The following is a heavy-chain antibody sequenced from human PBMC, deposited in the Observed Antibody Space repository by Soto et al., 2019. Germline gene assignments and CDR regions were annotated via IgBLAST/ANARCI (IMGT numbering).Heavy chain of an antibody. J-gene: IGHJ5*02. CDR2: IYYTGNT. V-gene: IGHV4-59*01. CDR3: ARVPASRYGNWFDP. CDR1: GDSISSYY. D-gene: IGHD6-13*01. Sequence: QVQLRESGPGLVKPSETLSLTCTVSGDSISSYYWGWIRQPPGKGLEWIGYIYYTGNTNYNPSLQSRVPVSLDTSNNQFSLRLTSVTAADTAVYYCARVPASRYGNWFDPWGQGTLVTVSS.